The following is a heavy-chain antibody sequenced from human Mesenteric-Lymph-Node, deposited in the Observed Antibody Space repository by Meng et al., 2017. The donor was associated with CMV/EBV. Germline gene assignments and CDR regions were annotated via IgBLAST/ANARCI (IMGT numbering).Heavy chain of an antibody. Sequence: GESLKISCAASGFTFSSYAMHWVRQAPGKGLEWVSVISYDGGNKYYADSVQGRFTLSRDNSKNTVYLQMSSLRAEDTAVYYCTRLDSGRYDYWGQGMLVTVSS. J-gene: IGHJ4*02. D-gene: IGHD6-19*01. CDR2: ISYDGGNK. CDR3: TRLDSGRYDY. CDR1: GFTFSSYA. V-gene: IGHV3-30*14.